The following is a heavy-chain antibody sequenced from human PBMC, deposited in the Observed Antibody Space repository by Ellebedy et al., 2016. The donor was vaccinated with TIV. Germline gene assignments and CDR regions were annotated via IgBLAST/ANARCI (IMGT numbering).Heavy chain of an antibody. V-gene: IGHV3-74*01. CDR1: GFTFSSYW. J-gene: IGHJ6*02. Sequence: PGGSLRLSCAASGFTFSSYWMHWVRQAPVKGLVWVSRINSDGSSTSYADSVKGRFTISRDNAKNTLYLQMNSLKAEDKAVYYCARGGSYRGMDVWGQGTTVTVSS. CDR2: INSDGSST. D-gene: IGHD1-26*01. CDR3: ARGGSYRGMDV.